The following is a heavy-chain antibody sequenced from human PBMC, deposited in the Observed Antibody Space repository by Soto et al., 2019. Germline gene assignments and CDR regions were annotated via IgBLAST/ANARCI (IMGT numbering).Heavy chain of an antibody. V-gene: IGHV3-13*01. D-gene: IGHD2-2*01. J-gene: IGHJ3*02. CDR3: ARGRGDIVVVPAASSDAFDI. CDR1: GFTFSSYD. Sequence: GGSLRLSCAASGFTFSSYDMHWVRQATGKGLEWVSAIGTAGDTYYPGSVKGRFTISRENAKNSLYLQMNSLRAGDTAVYYCARGRGDIVVVPAASSDAFDIWGQGTMVTVSS. CDR2: IGTAGDT.